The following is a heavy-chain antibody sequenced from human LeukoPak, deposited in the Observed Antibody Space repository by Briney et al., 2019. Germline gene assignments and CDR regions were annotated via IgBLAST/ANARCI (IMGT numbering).Heavy chain of an antibody. J-gene: IGHJ6*02. CDR3: AKASVRPYYEFYSGMDV. V-gene: IGHV3-23*01. CDR2: ISGSGVST. Sequence: GGSLRLSCAASGFTFISDAMSWVRQAPGKGLERVSAISGSGVSTHYADSVKGRVTISRDNSKNTLYLQMNSLRAEDTALYYSAKASVRPYYEFYSGMDVWGQGTTVTVSS. D-gene: IGHD6-6*01. CDR1: GFTFISDA.